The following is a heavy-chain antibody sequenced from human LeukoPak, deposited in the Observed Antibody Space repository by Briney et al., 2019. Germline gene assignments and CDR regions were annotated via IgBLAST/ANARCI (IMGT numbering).Heavy chain of an antibody. Sequence: SETLSLTCSVSGGSITYSHYYWGWVRQPPGKGLEWIGGIYYSGSTYYNPSLKSRVTISVDTSRNEFSLRLSSVTAADTALYFCARQSGSYGGILDNWGQGILGTVSS. V-gene: IGHV4-39*01. J-gene: IGHJ4*02. CDR2: IYYSGST. D-gene: IGHD1-26*01. CDR1: GGSITYSHYY. CDR3: ARQSGSYGGILDN.